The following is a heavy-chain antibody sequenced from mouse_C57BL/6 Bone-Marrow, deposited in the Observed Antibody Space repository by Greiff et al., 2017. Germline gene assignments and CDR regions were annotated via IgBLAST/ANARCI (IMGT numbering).Heavy chain of an antibody. CDR1: GYTFTSYW. D-gene: IGHD1-1*01. V-gene: IGHV1-59*01. CDR3: ARGPYYYGSSYAWFAY. Sequence: QVQLQQPGAELVRPGTSVKLSCKASGYTFTSYWMHWVKQRPGQGLEWIGVIDPSDSYTNYNQKFKGKATLTVDTSSSTAYMQLSSLTSEDSAVYYCARGPYYYGSSYAWFAYWGQGTLVTVSA. CDR2: IDPSDSYT. J-gene: IGHJ3*01.